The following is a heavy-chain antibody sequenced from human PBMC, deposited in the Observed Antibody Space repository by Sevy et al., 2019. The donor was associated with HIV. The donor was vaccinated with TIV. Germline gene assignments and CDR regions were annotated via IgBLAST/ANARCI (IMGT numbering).Heavy chain of an antibody. V-gene: IGHV3-21*01. J-gene: IGHJ4*02. Sequence: GGSLRLSCAASGFTFSSYSMNWVRQAPGKGLEWVSSISSSSYIYYEDSVKDRFTISRENAKNSLYLQMNSLRAEDTAVYYCARRIAAAGAYFDYWGQGTLVTVSS. D-gene: IGHD6-13*01. CDR3: ARRIAAAGAYFDY. CDR2: ISSSSYI. CDR1: GFTFSSYS.